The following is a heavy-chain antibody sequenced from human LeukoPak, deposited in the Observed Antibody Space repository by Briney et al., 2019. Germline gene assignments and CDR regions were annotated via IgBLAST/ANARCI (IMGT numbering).Heavy chain of an antibody. CDR1: GFTFSKYA. V-gene: IGHV3-23*01. J-gene: IGHJ4*02. CDR3: AKDRIVLTVYAFDS. CDR2: ISGSGATS. D-gene: IGHD2-8*01. Sequence: GSLRRSCAASGFTFSKYAMNWVRQLPGKGLEWVSVISGSGATSSYADSVQGRFTISRDNSKNTVYLQMNSLRPEDTAVYYCAKDRIVLTVYAFDSWGQGSLVTVSS.